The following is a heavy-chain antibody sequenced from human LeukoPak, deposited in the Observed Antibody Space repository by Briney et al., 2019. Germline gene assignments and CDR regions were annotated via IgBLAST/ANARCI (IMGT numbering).Heavy chain of an antibody. Sequence: GGSLRLSCAASGFTFRNYAMSWVRQAPGKGLEWVSVISGSGGSTHYADSVRGRFTISRDNSKSTLYLQMNSLRAEDTAVFYCAKSPDPNNPSPDGWLDPWGQGSLVTVSS. V-gene: IGHV3-23*01. CDR2: ISGSGGST. CDR3: AKSPDPNNPSPDGWLDP. CDR1: GFTFRNYA. D-gene: IGHD2-8*01. J-gene: IGHJ5*02.